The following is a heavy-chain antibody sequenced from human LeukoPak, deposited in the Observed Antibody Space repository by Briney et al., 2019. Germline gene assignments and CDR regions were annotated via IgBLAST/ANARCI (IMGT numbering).Heavy chain of an antibody. Sequence: ASVKVSCKASGGTFSSYAISWVRQAPGQGLEWMGWINPNSGGTNYAQKFQGRVTMTRDTSISTAYMELSRLRSDDTAVYYCARLVVGYCSSTSCRNDYWGQGTLVTVSS. CDR2: INPNSGGT. J-gene: IGHJ4*02. D-gene: IGHD2-2*01. CDR3: ARLVVGYCSSTSCRNDY. CDR1: GGTFSSYA. V-gene: IGHV1-2*02.